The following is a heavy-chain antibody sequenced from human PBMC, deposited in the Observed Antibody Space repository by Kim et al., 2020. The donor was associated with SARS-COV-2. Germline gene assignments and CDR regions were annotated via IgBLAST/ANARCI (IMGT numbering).Heavy chain of an antibody. CDR3: ARCPTGRDGDYDDY. CDR2: IKQDGSEK. D-gene: IGHD1-1*01. V-gene: IGHV3-7*01. Sequence: GGSLRLSCAASGFTFSSYWMSWVRQAPGKGLEWVANIKQDGSEKYYVDSVKGRFTISRDNAKNSLYLQMNSLRAEDTAVYYCARCPTGRDGDYDDYWGQGTLVTVSS. CDR1: GFTFSSYW. J-gene: IGHJ4*02.